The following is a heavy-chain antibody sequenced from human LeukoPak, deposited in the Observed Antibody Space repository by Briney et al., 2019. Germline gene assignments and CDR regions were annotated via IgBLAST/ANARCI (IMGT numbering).Heavy chain of an antibody. CDR1: GYTFTNYG. Sequence: ASVTVSCKASGYTFTNYGISWVRQAPGQGLECMGWISAYNGNTKYVQKFQGRVTMTRDTSITTAYMEMSRLRSDDTALYYCARSPHILTGENFDYWGQGTLVTVSS. D-gene: IGHD3-9*01. J-gene: IGHJ4*02. CDR2: ISAYNGNT. V-gene: IGHV1-18*01. CDR3: ARSPHILTGENFDY.